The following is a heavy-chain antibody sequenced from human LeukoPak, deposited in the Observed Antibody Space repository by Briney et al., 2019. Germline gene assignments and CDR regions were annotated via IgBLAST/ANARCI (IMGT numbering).Heavy chain of an antibody. Sequence: SETLSLTCTVSGGSLSSSSYYWGWISQPPAKGLEWIGSIYYSGSTYYNPSLKSRVTISVDTSKNQFSLKLTSVTAADTAVYHCARRHGTDDSFDYWGQGTLVTVSS. V-gene: IGHV4-39*01. CDR2: IYYSGST. CDR3: ARRHGTDDSFDY. J-gene: IGHJ4*02. D-gene: IGHD5-24*01. CDR1: GGSLSSSSYY.